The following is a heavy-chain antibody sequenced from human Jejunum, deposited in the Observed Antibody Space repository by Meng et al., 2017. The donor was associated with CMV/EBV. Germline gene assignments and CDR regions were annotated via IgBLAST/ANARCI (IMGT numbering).Heavy chain of an antibody. Sequence: SGFTFSDYSMNWVRQAPGKGPEWVSSISTTSSYIYYADSVKGRFTISRDNAKNSLYLQMNSLRADDTAVYYCARDLSLRWRYVFDVWGPGAMVTVSS. CDR1: GFTFSDYS. D-gene: IGHD4-23*01. V-gene: IGHV3-21*06. J-gene: IGHJ3*01. CDR2: ISTTSSYI. CDR3: ARDLSLRWRYVFDV.